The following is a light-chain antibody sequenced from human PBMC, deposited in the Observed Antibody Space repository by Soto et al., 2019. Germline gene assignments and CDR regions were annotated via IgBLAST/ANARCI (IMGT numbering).Light chain of an antibody. CDR2: KAS. V-gene: IGKV1-5*03. Sequence: DIQMTQSPSTLSASVGARVTITCRASQSISSWLAWYQQKPGTAPKLLIYKASTLQTGVPSRFSGSGSGTEFTLTISNLQPDDFATYYCQQYNDNWTFGQGTKVEIK. CDR3: QQYNDNWT. CDR1: QSISSW. J-gene: IGKJ1*01.